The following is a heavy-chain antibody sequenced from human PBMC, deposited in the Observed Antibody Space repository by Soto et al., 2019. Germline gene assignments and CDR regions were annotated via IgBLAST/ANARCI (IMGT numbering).Heavy chain of an antibody. D-gene: IGHD2-2*01. J-gene: IGHJ6*02. CDR3: ARGDLGSMRLALYYYYVMDV. Sequence: QVQLVQSGAEVKKPGSSVKVSCKSSGGTFSSYDISWVRQAPGQGLEWMGGIIPIFGTANYAQKFQGRVTSTADKSTSPAYMELSSLRSEDTAVYYCARGDLGSMRLALYYYYVMDVWGQGTSVTVSS. CDR1: GGTFSSYD. CDR2: IIPIFGTA. V-gene: IGHV1-69*06.